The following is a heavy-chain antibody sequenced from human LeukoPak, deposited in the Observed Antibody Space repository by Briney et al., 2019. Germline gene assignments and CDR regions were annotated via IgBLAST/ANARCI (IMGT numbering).Heavy chain of an antibody. Sequence: GGSLRLSCAAPGINIRSNWMHWVRQAPGTGLVWVARVNSEGSRTTYADSVKGRFTISRDNAKDILYLQMHGLRAEDTAVYYCARDAPTGRTKFEHWGQGTLVTVSS. V-gene: IGHV3-74*01. J-gene: IGHJ1*01. D-gene: IGHD1-14*01. CDR2: VNSEGSRT. CDR1: GINIRSNW. CDR3: ARDAPTGRTKFEH.